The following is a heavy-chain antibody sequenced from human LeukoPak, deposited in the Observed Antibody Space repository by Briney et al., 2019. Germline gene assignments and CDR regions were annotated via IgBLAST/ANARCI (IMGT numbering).Heavy chain of an antibody. V-gene: IGHV3-23*01. CDR2: ISNTGIST. CDR1: GFTFDIYA. CDR3: AKFFAPSGGASGWTWAIDY. J-gene: IGHJ4*02. Sequence: GGSLRLSCVASGFTFDIYALTWVRQAPGKGLEWVSSISNTGISTYYADSVKGRFAISRDNSRDTLYLQTNSLRAEDTAIYYCAKFFAPSGGASGWTWAIDYWGQGTLVTVSS. D-gene: IGHD6-25*01.